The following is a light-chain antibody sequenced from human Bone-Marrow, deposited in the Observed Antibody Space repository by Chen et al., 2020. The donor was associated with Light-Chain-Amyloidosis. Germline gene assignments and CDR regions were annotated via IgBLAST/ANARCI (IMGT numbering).Light chain of an antibody. Sequence: SYELPQPPPVSVSPGLTARITCSGDDLPTKYAYWYHQKPGQAPVLVIHRDTERPAGVSERVSGSSSGTTATLTISGVQAEDEADYHCQSADSSGTYEVIFGGGTKLTVL. CDR1: DLPTKY. CDR3: QSADSSGTYEVI. J-gene: IGLJ2*01. CDR2: RDT. V-gene: IGLV3-25*03.